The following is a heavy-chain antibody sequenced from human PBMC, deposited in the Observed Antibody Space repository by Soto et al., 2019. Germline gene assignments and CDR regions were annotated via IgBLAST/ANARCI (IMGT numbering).Heavy chain of an antibody. CDR3: RNGATVTPSH. V-gene: IGHV3-73*01. J-gene: IGHJ4*02. CDR1: GFTFSGSA. D-gene: IGHD4-17*01. CDR2: IRSKANSYAT. Sequence: EVQLVESGGGLVQPGGSLKLSCAASGFTFSGSAMHWVRQASGKGLEWVGRIRSKANSYATAYAASVKGRFTISRDDSTTTAYLQMNSLKTEDTAVYYCRNGATVTPSHWGQGTLVTVSS.